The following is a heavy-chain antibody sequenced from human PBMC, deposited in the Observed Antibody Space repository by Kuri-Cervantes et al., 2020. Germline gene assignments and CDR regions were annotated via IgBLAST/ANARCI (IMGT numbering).Heavy chain of an antibody. Sequence: GGSLRLSCAVSGFTFSNYEMNWVRQAPGKGLEWVSAISGSGGSTYYADSVKGRFTISRDNSKNTLYLQMNSLRAEDTAVYYCAKDAFAMVQGVIIGWGQGTLVTVSS. CDR3: AKDAFAMVQGVIIG. J-gene: IGHJ4*02. D-gene: IGHD3-10*01. CDR1: GFTFSNYE. V-gene: IGHV3-23*01. CDR2: ISGSGGST.